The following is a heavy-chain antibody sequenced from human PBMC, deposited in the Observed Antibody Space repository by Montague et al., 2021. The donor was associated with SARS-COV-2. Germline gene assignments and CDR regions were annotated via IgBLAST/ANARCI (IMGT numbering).Heavy chain of an antibody. CDR1: GFTFSSYE. J-gene: IGHJ4*02. D-gene: IGHD3-22*01. CDR2: ISSSGSTI. V-gene: IGHV3-48*03. CDR3: ARTYYYDSSGYSNWPYFDY. Sequence: SLRLSCAASGFTFSSYEMNWVRQALGKGLEWVSYISSSGSTIYYADSVKGRFTISRDNAKNSLYLQMNSLRAKDTAVYYCARTYYYDSSGYSNWPYFDYWGQGTLVTVSS.